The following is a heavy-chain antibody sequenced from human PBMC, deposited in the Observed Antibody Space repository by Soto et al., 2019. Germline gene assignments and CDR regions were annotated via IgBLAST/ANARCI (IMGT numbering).Heavy chain of an antibody. CDR3: ARQIGISGSYLYFDY. D-gene: IGHD1-26*01. V-gene: IGHV5-51*01. Sequence: PGESLKISCKGSGYSFTSYWIGWVSQMPGKGLEWMGIIYPGDSDTRYSPSFQGQVTISADKSISTAYLQWSSLKASDTAMYYCARQIGISGSYLYFDYWGQGTLVTVSS. CDR2: IYPGDSDT. J-gene: IGHJ4*02. CDR1: GYSFTSYW.